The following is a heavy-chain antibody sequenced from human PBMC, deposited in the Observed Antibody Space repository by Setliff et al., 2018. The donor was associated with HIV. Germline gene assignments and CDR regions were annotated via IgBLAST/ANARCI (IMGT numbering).Heavy chain of an antibody. V-gene: IGHV4-31*03. J-gene: IGHJ2*01. CDR2: IYYSGST. Sequence: SETLSLTCTVSGGSISSGVFYWSWIRQHPGRGLEWIGYIYYSGSTYYNPSLKSRVAVSVDTSKNQFSLSLSSVTAADTAVYYCARRSNHGMDWYFDLWGRGTLVTVSS. CDR1: GGSISSGVFY. CDR3: ARRSNHGMDWYFDL.